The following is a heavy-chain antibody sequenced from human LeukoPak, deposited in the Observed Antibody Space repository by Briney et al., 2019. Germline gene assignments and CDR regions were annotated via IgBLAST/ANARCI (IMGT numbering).Heavy chain of an antibody. J-gene: IGHJ6*02. Sequence: ASVKVSCKASGGAFSRFVISWVRQAPGQGLEWMGRIIPILAITMNALKIQGRVTIIADLEVSRLRSEDSARRLVEQFVFYCYHNWDVWGQGATVTVFS. CDR2: IIPILAIT. CDR3: YHNWDV. V-gene: IGHV1-69*04. D-gene: IGHD6-6*01. CDR1: GGAFSRFV.